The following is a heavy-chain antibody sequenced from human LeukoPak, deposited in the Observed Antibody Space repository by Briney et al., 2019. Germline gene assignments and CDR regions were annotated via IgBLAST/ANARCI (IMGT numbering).Heavy chain of an antibody. CDR2: ISGSGGST. J-gene: IGHJ3*02. CDR1: GFTFCSYA. Sequence: GGALRLSFAASGFTFCSYAMRWGRQAPGEGVEWVSAISGSGGSTYYADSVKGRFTISRDMSNNTLFLQINSLRAEDTAVYYCAKGKSGSYYSDAFDICGQGTMVTVSS. D-gene: IGHD1-26*01. CDR3: AKGKSGSYYSDAFDI. V-gene: IGHV3-23*01.